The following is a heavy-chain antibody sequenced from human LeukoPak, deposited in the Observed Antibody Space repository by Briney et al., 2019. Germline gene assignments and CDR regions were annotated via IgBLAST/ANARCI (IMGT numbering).Heavy chain of an antibody. CDR1: GGSISSYY. CDR2: IYYSGST. V-gene: IGHV4-59*01. CDR3: ARDLTYYDILTGYYPDAFDI. J-gene: IGHJ3*02. Sequence: PSETLSLTCTVSGGSISSYYWSWIRQPPGKGLEWIGYIYYSGSTNYNPSLKSRVTISVDTSKNQFSLKLSSVTAADTAVYYCARDLTYYDILTGYYPDAFDIWGQGTMVTVSS. D-gene: IGHD3-9*01.